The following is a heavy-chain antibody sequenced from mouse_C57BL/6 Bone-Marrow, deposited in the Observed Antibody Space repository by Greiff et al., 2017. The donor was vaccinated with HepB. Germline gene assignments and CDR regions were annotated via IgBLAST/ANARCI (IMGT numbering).Heavy chain of an antibody. V-gene: IGHV15-2*01. CDR2: ILPSIGRT. CDR1: DSEVFPIAY. CDR3: ARKAITTVVARGYFDV. Sequence: SGSELRSPGSSVKLSCKDFDSEVFPIAYMSWVRQKPGHGFEWIGGILPSIGRTIYGEKFEDKATLDADTLSNTAYLELNSLTSEDSAIYYCARKAITTVVARGYFDVWGTGTTVTVSS. J-gene: IGHJ1*03. D-gene: IGHD1-1*01.